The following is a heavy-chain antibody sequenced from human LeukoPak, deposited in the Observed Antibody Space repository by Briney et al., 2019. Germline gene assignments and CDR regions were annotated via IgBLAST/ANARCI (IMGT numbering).Heavy chain of an antibody. CDR1: GFTFSSYA. V-gene: IGHV3-30-3*01. D-gene: IGHD1-26*01. CDR3: ARDRGSNYYYYGMDV. J-gene: IGHJ6*02. Sequence: GRSLRLSCAASGFTFSSYAMHWVRQAPGKGLEWVAVISYDGSNKYYADSVKGRFTISRDNSKNTLHLQMNSLRAEDTAVYYCARDRGSNYYYYGMDVWGQGTTVTVSS. CDR2: ISYDGSNK.